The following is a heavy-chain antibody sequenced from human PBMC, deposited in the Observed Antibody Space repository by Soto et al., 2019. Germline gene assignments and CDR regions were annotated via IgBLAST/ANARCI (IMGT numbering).Heavy chain of an antibody. CDR2: ISSSGSTT. J-gene: IGHJ4*02. V-gene: IGHV3-48*03. CDR3: ARIGIVESRSLDY. D-gene: IGHD1-26*01. Sequence: PGGSLRLSCSASGFSFSSHEMNWVRQAPGKGLEWVVYISSSGSTTFYADSVKGRFTISRDNAEQSVYLQMNTLRAEDTAVYYCARIGIVESRSLDYWGQGTLVTVSS. CDR1: GFSFSSHE.